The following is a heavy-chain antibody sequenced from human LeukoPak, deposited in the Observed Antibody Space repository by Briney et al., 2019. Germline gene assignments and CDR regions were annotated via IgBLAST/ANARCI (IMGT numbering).Heavy chain of an antibody. CDR2: IYYSGST. CDR1: GGSISSYY. V-gene: IGHV4-59*01. D-gene: IGHD3-10*01. Sequence: PSETLSLTCTVSGGSISSYYWSWIRQPPGKGLEWIGYIYYSGSTNYNPSLKSRVTISVDTSKNQFSLKLSSVTAADTAVYYCASRKGYYGSGSYYNVWGQGTLVTVSS. CDR3: ASRKGYYGSGSYYNV. J-gene: IGHJ4*02.